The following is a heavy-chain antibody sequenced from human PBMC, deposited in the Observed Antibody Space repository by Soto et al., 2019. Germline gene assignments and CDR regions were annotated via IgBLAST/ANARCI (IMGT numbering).Heavy chain of an antibody. Sequence: SETLSLTCAVYGGSFSGYYWSWFRQPPGKGLEWIGEINHSGSTNYNPSLKSRVTISVDTSKNQFSLKLSSVTAADTAVYYCARDCSGGSCYPYGMDVWGQGTTVTV. CDR2: INHSGST. V-gene: IGHV4-34*01. D-gene: IGHD2-15*01. J-gene: IGHJ6*02. CDR3: ARDCSGGSCYPYGMDV. CDR1: GGSFSGYY.